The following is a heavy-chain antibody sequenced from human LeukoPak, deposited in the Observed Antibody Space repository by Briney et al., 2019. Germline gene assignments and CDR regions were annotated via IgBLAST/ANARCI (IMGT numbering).Heavy chain of an antibody. CDR1: GFTFRSYW. CDR2: IQSDGSEK. J-gene: IGHJ6*02. D-gene: IGHD6-19*01. CDR3: ARDSTVATYYGVDV. Sequence: GGSLRLSCAASGFTFRSYWMSWVRQAPGKGLEWVANIQSDGSEKNYIDSVQGRFTISRDNAKTSLYLQMNSLTAEDTAVCYCARDSTVATYYGVDVWGQGTTVTVSS. V-gene: IGHV3-7*01.